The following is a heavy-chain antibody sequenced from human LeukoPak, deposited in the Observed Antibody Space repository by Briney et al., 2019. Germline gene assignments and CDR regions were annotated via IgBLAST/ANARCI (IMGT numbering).Heavy chain of an antibody. J-gene: IGHJ4*02. Sequence: ASVKVSCKASGYTFTSYYMHWVRQAPGQGLEWMGIINPSGGSASYAQKFQGRVTMTRDTSTSTVYMELSSLRSEDTAVYYCARLPFRYAFDYWGQGTLVTVSS. CDR2: INPSGGSA. CDR1: GYTFTSYY. V-gene: IGHV1-46*03. CDR3: ARLPFRYAFDY. D-gene: IGHD3-9*01.